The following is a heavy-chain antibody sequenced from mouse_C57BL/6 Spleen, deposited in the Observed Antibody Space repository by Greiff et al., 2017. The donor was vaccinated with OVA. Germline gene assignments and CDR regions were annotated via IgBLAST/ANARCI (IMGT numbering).Heavy chain of an antibody. CDR2: IYPRSGNT. CDR3: AKFITTAYYFDY. J-gene: IGHJ2*01. Sequence: VKLQESGAELARPGASVKLSCKASGYTFTSYGISWVKQRTGQGLEWIGEIYPRSGNTYYNEKFKGKATLTADKSSSTAYMELRSLTSEDSAVYFCAKFITTAYYFDYWGQGTTLTVSS. D-gene: IGHD1-1*01. CDR1: GYTFTSYG. V-gene: IGHV1-81*01.